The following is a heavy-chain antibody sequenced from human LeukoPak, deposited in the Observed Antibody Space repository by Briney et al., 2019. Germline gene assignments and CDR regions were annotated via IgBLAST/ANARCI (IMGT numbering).Heavy chain of an antibody. D-gene: IGHD5-24*01. Sequence: ASVKVSCKASGGTFSSYAISWVRQAPRQGLEWMGWISTYNGNTRYAQNIQGRVTMTTDSSTRTTYMALRDQRYDDTAVYYCARDTPGDGYNRVDYWGQGTLVTVSS. V-gene: IGHV1-18*01. CDR2: ISTYNGNT. J-gene: IGHJ4*02. CDR1: GGTFSSYA. CDR3: ARDTPGDGYNRVDY.